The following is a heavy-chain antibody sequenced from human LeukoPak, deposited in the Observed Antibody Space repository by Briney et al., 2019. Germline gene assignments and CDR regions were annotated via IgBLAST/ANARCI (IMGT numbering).Heavy chain of an antibody. CDR1: GYTFTSYG. D-gene: IGHD2-2*01. CDR3: ARDQFIYCSSTSCYENWFDP. J-gene: IGHJ5*02. Sequence: ASVKVSCKASGYTFTSYGISWVRQAPGQGLEWMGWISAYNGNTNYAQKLQGRVTMTTDTSTSTACMELRSLRSDDTAVYYCARDQFIYCSSTSCYENWFDPRGQGTQVTVSS. V-gene: IGHV1-18*04. CDR2: ISAYNGNT.